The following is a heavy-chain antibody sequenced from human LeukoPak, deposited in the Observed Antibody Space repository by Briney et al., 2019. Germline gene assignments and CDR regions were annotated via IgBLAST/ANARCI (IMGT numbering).Heavy chain of an antibody. V-gene: IGHV3-23*01. CDR2: ISGSGGST. J-gene: IGHJ4*02. D-gene: IGHD3-22*01. CDR1: GFTFSSYG. Sequence: PGGTLRLSCAASGFTFSSYGMSWVRQAPGKGLEWVSAISGSGGSTYYADSVKGRFTISRDNSKNTLYLQMNSLRAEDTAVYYCARVGLLRYFDYWGQGTLVTVSS. CDR3: ARVGLLRYFDY.